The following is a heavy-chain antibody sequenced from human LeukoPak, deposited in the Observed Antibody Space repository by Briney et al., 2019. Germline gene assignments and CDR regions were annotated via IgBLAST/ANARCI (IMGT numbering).Heavy chain of an antibody. D-gene: IGHD2-15*01. CDR1: GFTFRTYA. Sequence: GGSLRLSCVASGFTFRTYAMSWVRQAPGKGLEWVSVISDTGTSTYYADSVKGRFTISRANSKNTVLLQMNSLRAEDSAVYYCAKGAGDYCSGGRCYPFDYWGQGTPVTVSS. CDR2: ISDTGTST. J-gene: IGHJ4*02. V-gene: IGHV3-23*01. CDR3: AKGAGDYCSGGRCYPFDY.